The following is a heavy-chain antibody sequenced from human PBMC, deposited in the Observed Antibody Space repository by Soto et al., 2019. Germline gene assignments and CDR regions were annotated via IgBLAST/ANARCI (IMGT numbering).Heavy chain of an antibody. CDR1: GYSLTSYW. CDR3: ARGYQLLGYYYYGMDV. V-gene: IGHV5-10-1*01. J-gene: IGHJ6*02. Sequence: PGESLKISCKGSGYSLTSYWISWVRQMPGKGLEWMGRIDPSDSYTNYSPSFQGHVTISADKSISTAYLQWSSLKASDTAMYYCARGYQLLGYYYYGMDVWGQGTTVTVSS. D-gene: IGHD2-2*01. CDR2: IDPSDSYT.